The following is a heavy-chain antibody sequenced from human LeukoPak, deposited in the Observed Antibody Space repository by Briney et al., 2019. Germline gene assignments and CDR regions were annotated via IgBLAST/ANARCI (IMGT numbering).Heavy chain of an antibody. CDR3: ARDLVCTMHCKDS. V-gene: IGHV1-69*04. CDR1: GGTFSNDA. D-gene: IGHD2-2*01. Sequence: SVKVSCKASGGTFSNDAISWVRQAPGQGLEWMGRIIPNLGMALYAQKFKGRVTITADKSPSTAYMELSSLTSEDTAVYFCARDLVCTMHCKDSWGQGTLVTVS. J-gene: IGHJ4*02. CDR2: IIPNLGMA.